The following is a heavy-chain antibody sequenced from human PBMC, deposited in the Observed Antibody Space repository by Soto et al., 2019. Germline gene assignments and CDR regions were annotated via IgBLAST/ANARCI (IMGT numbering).Heavy chain of an antibody. CDR2: INSDGSST. V-gene: IGHV3-74*01. CDR3: ARDPICSGGSCYSGSPFDY. Sequence: GGSLRLSCAASGFTFSSYWMHWVRQAPGKGLVWVSRINSDGSSTSYADSVKGRFTISRDNAKNTLYLQMNSLRAEDTAVYYCARDPICSGGSCYSGSPFDYWGQGTLVTVSS. D-gene: IGHD2-15*01. J-gene: IGHJ4*02. CDR1: GFTFSSYW.